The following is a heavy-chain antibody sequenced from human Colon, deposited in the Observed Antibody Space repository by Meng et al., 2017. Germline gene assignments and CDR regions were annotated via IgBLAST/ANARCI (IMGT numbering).Heavy chain of an antibody. J-gene: IGHJ4*02. D-gene: IGHD3-22*01. CDR2: IYYSGST. Sequence: QVQVQESGPVLVRPSETLSLTCTVSGGSVSSGSYYWSWIRQPPGKGLEWIGYIYYSGSTNYNPSLKSRVTISVDTSKNQFSLKLSSVTAADTAVYYCARGASDYDFDYWGQGTLVTVSS. CDR3: ARGASDYDFDY. CDR1: GGSVSSGSYY. V-gene: IGHV4-61*01.